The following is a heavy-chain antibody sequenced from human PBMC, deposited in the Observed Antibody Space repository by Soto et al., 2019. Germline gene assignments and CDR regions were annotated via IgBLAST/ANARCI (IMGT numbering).Heavy chain of an antibody. CDR3: AGPPEPTRIYYYYGMDV. J-gene: IGHJ6*02. V-gene: IGHV1-69*13. CDR2: IIPIFGTA. Sequence: SVKVSCKASGGTFSSYAISWVRQAPGQGLEWMGGIIPIFGTANYAQKFQGRVTITADESTSTAYMELSSLRSEDTAVYYCAGPPEPTRIYYYYGMDVWGQGTTVTVS. D-gene: IGHD1-1*01. CDR1: GGTFSSYA.